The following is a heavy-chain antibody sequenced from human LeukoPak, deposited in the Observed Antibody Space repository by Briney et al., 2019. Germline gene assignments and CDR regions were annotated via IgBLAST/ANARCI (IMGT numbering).Heavy chain of an antibody. CDR3: ARVRKPRLHHDY. V-gene: IGHV4-39*07. Sequence: SETLSLTCTVSGGSISSSSYYWGWIRQPPGKGLEWIGSIYYSGSTYYNPSLKSRVTISVDTSKNQFSLKLSSVTAADTAVYYCARVRKPRLHHDYWGQGTLVTVSS. J-gene: IGHJ4*02. D-gene: IGHD5-24*01. CDR2: IYYSGST. CDR1: GGSISSSSYY.